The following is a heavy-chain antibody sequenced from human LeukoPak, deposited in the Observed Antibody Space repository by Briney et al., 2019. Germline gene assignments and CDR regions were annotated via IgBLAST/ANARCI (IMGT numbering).Heavy chain of an antibody. CDR1: GFTFSMYG. J-gene: IGHJ4*02. V-gene: IGHV3-23*01. D-gene: IGHD6-19*01. CDR3: TKGDGGWYPIDY. CDR2: INENAANT. Sequence: PGGSLRLSCAASGFTFSMYGMSWVRQAPGKGLEWVSTINENAANTHYADSVKGRFTISRDNSKNTLLLQMNSLRADDTALYYCTKGDGGWYPIDYWGQGTLVIVSS.